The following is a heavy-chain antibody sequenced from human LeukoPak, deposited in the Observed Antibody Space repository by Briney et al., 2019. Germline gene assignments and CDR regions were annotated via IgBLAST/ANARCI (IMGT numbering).Heavy chain of an antibody. CDR3: ARERSGWSGKNYYYYGMDV. Sequence: SETLSLTCTVSGGSISSYYWSWIRQPPGKGLEWIGYIYYSGSTNYNPSLKSRVTISVDTSKNQFSLKLSSVTAADTAVYYCARERSGWSGKNYYYYGMDVWGKGTTVTVSS. D-gene: IGHD6-19*01. V-gene: IGHV4-59*01. J-gene: IGHJ6*04. CDR1: GGSISSYY. CDR2: IYYSGST.